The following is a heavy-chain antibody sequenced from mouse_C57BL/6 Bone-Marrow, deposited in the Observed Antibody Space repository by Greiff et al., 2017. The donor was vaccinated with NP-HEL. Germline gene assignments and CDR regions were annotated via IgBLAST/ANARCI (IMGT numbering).Heavy chain of an antibody. Sequence: EVQLQESGAELVKPGASVKLSCTASGFNIKDYYMHWVKQRTEQGLEWIGRIDPADGDTKYAPKFQGKATITADTSSNTAYLQLSSLTSEDTAVYYGARALYGPAGFAYWGQGTLVTVSA. J-gene: IGHJ3*01. V-gene: IGHV14-2*01. CDR1: GFNIKDYY. CDR2: IDPADGDT. CDR3: ARALYGPAGFAY. D-gene: IGHD1-1*01.